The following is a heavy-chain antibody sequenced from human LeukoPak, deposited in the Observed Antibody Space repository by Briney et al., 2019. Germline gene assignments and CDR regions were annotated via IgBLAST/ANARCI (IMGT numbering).Heavy chain of an antibody. CDR3: ARVRDGYSYDAFDI. Sequence: SETLSLTCTVSGGSISSYYWSWIRQPPGKGLEWIGYIYYSGSTNYNPSLKNRVTISVDTSKNQLSLKLSSVTAADTAVYYCARVRDGYSYDAFDIWGQGTMVTVSS. CDR1: GGSISSYY. V-gene: IGHV4-59*01. CDR2: IYYSGST. D-gene: IGHD5-24*01. J-gene: IGHJ3*02.